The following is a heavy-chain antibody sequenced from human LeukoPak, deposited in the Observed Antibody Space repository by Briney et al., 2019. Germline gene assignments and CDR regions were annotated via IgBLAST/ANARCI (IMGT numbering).Heavy chain of an antibody. Sequence: PSETLSPTCTVSGGSISSDYWSWIRQPPGKGLEWIGYIYYSGSTNYNPSLKSRVTISLDRSKNQFSLKLTSVTAADTAVYYCARDDSSSSYWGQGTLVTVSS. CDR2: IYYSGST. CDR1: GGSISSDY. J-gene: IGHJ4*02. CDR3: ARDDSSSSY. D-gene: IGHD6-6*01. V-gene: IGHV4-59*01.